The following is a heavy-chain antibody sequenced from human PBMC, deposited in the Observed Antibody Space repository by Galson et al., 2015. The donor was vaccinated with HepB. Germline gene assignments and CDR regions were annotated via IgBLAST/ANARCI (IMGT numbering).Heavy chain of an antibody. CDR3: ARLYYSSGWSRQYYFDY. CDR1: GGSISSYY. Sequence: SETLSLTCTVSGGSISSYYWSWIRQPPGKGLEWIGYIYYSGSTNYNPSLKSRVTISVVTSKNQFSLKLSSVTAADTAVYYCARLYYSSGWSRQYYFDYWGQGTLVTVSS. J-gene: IGHJ4*02. CDR2: IYYSGST. D-gene: IGHD6-19*01. V-gene: IGHV4-59*08.